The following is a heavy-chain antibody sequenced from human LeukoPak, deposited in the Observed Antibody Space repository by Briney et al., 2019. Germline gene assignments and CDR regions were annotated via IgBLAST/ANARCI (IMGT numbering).Heavy chain of an antibody. CDR2: IKNDGSEK. Sequence: QPGGSLRLSCAASGFAFNTYWMTWVRQAPGKGLEWVANIKNDGSEKFYVDSVKGRFTISRDNAKNSVFLQMNSLRAEDTAVYYCARERDDYGLNPFDYWGQGTLVTVSS. CDR1: GFAFNTYW. V-gene: IGHV3-7*01. J-gene: IGHJ4*02. CDR3: ARERDDYGLNPFDY. D-gene: IGHD4-17*01.